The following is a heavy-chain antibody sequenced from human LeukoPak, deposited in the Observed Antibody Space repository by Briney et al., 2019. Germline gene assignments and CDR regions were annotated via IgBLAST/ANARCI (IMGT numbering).Heavy chain of an antibody. Sequence: GGSLRLSCAASGFTVSSNYMSWVRQAPGKGLEWVSVIYSGGSTYYADSVKGRFTISRDNSKNTLYLQMNSLRAEDTAVYYCARGPLRGYSGYGFDYWGQGTLVTVSS. CDR2: IYSGGST. V-gene: IGHV3-66*01. CDR3: ARGPLRGYSGYGFDY. D-gene: IGHD5-12*01. J-gene: IGHJ4*02. CDR1: GFTVSSNY.